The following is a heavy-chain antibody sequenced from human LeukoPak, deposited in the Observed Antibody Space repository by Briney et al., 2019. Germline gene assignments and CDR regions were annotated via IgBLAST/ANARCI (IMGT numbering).Heavy chain of an antibody. CDR3: ARVGKVNYYYYYYMDV. D-gene: IGHD1-26*01. Sequence: PGGSLRLSCAASGFTFSSYWMSWVRQAPGKGLEWVANIKQDGSEKYYVDSVKGRFTISRDNAKNSLYLQMNSLRAEDTAVYYCARVGKVNYYYYYYMDVWGKGTTVTVSS. V-gene: IGHV3-7*01. CDR2: IKQDGSEK. J-gene: IGHJ6*03. CDR1: GFTFSSYW.